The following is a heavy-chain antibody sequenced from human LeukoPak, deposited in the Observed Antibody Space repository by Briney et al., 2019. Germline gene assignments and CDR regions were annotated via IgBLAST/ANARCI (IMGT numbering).Heavy chain of an antibody. CDR1: GFSFSSYG. D-gene: IGHD6-19*01. V-gene: IGHV3-23*01. CDR2: ISGSGHST. J-gene: IGHJ4*02. CDR3: ARENSGWYDRRRSTDY. Sequence: GGSLRLSCAASGFSFSSYGMSWVRQAPGKGLEWVAGISGSGHSTYYADSVKGRFSISRDNSKDTVFLQMDSLRAEDTAVYYCARENSGWYDRRRSTDYWGQGTLVTVSS.